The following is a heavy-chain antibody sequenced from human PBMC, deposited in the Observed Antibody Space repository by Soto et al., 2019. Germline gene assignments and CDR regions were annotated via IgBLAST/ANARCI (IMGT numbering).Heavy chain of an antibody. J-gene: IGHJ4*02. D-gene: IGHD7-27*01. CDR1: GGSLSGYY. Sequence: QVQLQQWGAGLLKPSETLSLTCAVYGGSLSGYYWSWIRQPPGKGLEWIGEINHSGSTNYNPAPKSRVTISVDTSKNQFSLTLSSVTAADTAVYYCARGWGRILDYWGQGTLVTVSS. CDR2: INHSGST. CDR3: ARGWGRILDY. V-gene: IGHV4-34*01.